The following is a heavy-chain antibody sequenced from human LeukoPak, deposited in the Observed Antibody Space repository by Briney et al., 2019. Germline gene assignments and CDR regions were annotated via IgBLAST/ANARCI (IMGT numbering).Heavy chain of an antibody. V-gene: IGHV3-9*03. J-gene: IGHJ5*02. Sequence: PGGSLRLSCAASGFTFSSYAMYWVRQAPGKGLEWVSFISWNSGDIHYADSVKGRFTISRDNAKNSLYLQMNSLRPEDMALYYCAKDVPGTYTPIFDPWGQGTLVTVSS. CDR3: AKDVPGTYTPIFDP. D-gene: IGHD1-26*01. CDR1: GFTFSSYA. CDR2: ISWNSGDI.